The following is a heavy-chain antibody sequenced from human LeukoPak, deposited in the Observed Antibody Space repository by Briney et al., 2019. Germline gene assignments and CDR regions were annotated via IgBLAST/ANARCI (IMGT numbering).Heavy chain of an antibody. CDR1: GFTFSSFA. J-gene: IGHJ4*02. D-gene: IGHD2-2*01. Sequence: PGGSLRLSCAASGFTFSSFALSWVRQAPGKGLEWVSSISGSGDSTYYMESVKGRFTISRDNSENTLYLQMNSLRADDTAVYYCAKCRSLSPAAAINYWGQGTLDTVSS. CDR2: ISGSGDST. V-gene: IGHV3-23*01. CDR3: AKCRSLSPAAAINY.